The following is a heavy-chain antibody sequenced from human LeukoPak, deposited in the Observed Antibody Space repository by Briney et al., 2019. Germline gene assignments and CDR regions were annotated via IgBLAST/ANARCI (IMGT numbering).Heavy chain of an antibody. D-gene: IGHD6-19*01. CDR3: ARGAVAALYYYYYYYLDV. J-gene: IGHJ6*03. CDR1: GYTFTGYY. Sequence: ASVKVSCKASGYTFTGYYMHWVRQAPGQGLEWMGRINPNSGGTNYAQKFQGRVTMTRDTSISTAYMELSRLRSDDTAVYYCARGAVAALYYYYYYYLDVWGKGTTVTVSS. V-gene: IGHV1-2*06. CDR2: INPNSGGT.